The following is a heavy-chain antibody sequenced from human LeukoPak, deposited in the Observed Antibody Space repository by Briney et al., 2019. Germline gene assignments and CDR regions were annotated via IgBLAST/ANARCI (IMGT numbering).Heavy chain of an antibody. CDR1: GYTFTSYY. V-gene: IGHV1-46*01. CDR2: INPSGGGT. CDR3: ARENFWSGYYTDYYYYGMDV. J-gene: IGHJ6*02. D-gene: IGHD3-3*01. Sequence: ASVKVSCKASGYTFTSYYMHWVRQAPGQGLEWMGIINPSGGGTSYAQKFQGRVTMTRDTSTSTVYMELSSLRSEDTAVYYCARENFWSGYYTDYYYYGMDVWGQGTTVTVSS.